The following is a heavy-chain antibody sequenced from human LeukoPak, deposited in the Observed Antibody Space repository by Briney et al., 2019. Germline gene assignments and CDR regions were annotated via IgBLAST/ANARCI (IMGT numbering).Heavy chain of an antibody. CDR1: GGSLSSSSYY. V-gene: IGHV4-39*07. CDR2: IYYSGST. CDR3: ARVNGASPYYDFWSGYSGPFDP. J-gene: IGHJ5*02. D-gene: IGHD3-3*01. Sequence: SETLSLTCTVSGGSLSSSSYYWGWIRQPPGKGLEWIGSIYYSGSTYYNPSLKSRVTISVDTSKNQFSLKLSSVTAADTAVYYCARVNGASPYYDFWSGYSGPFDPWGQGTLVTVSS.